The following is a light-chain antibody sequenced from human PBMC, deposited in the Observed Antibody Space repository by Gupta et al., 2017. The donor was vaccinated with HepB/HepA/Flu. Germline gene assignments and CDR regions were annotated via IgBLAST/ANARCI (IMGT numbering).Light chain of an antibody. Sequence: QSVLTQPPSASGPPGQRVTIPCSGSSSNIGSNYVYWYQQLPGTAPKLLIYRNNQRPSGVPDRVSGSKSGTSASLAISGLRSEDEADYYCAAWDDSLSGPVFGGGTKLTVL. J-gene: IGLJ2*01. CDR3: AAWDDSLSGPV. V-gene: IGLV1-47*01. CDR2: RNN. CDR1: SSNIGSNY.